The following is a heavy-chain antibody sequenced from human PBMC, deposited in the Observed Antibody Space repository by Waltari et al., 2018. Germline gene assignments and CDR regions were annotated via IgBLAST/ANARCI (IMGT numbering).Heavy chain of an antibody. CDR2: ISWNSGSI. J-gene: IGHJ5*02. D-gene: IGHD2-2*01. CDR1: GFTFDDYA. V-gene: IGHV3-9*01. Sequence: EVQLVESGGGLVQPGRSLRLSCAASGFTFDDYAMHWVRHAPGTGLDWVSGISWNSGSIGYADSVKGRFTISRDNAKNSLYLQMNSLRAEDTALYYCAKGSAYCSSTSCDRGYNWFDPWGQGTLVTVSS. CDR3: AKGSAYCSSTSCDRGYNWFDP.